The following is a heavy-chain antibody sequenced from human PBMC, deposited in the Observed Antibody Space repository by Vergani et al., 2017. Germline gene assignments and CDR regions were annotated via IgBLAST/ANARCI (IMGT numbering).Heavy chain of an antibody. J-gene: IGHJ4*02. CDR3: ARARYSYGYSDY. Sequence: VQLVQSGAEVKKPGSSVKVSCKASGGTFSSYAISWVRQMPGKGLEWMGIIYPGDSDTRYSPSFQGQVTISADKSISTAYLQWSSLKASDTAMYYCARARYSYGYSDYWGQGTLVTVSS. CDR2: IYPGDSDT. V-gene: IGHV5-51*01. D-gene: IGHD5-18*01. CDR1: GGTFSSYA.